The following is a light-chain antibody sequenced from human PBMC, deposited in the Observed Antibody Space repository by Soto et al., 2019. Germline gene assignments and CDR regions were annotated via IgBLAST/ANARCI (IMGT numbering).Light chain of an antibody. CDR3: SSYAGSKIFV. Sequence: LTQPPSASGSPGQSVTISCTGTSSDVGGYNFVAWYQQHPGKAPKLMISEVSKRPSGVPDRFSGSKSGNTASLTVSGLQAEDEADYYCSSYAGSKIFVFGTGTKVTVL. V-gene: IGLV2-8*01. CDR2: EVS. CDR1: SSDVGGYNF. J-gene: IGLJ1*01.